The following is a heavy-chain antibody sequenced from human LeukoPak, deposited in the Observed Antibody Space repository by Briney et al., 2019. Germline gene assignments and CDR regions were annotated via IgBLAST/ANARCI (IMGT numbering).Heavy chain of an antibody. V-gene: IGHV3-15*01. CDR3: TTDDDEAYSGYDKGDY. Sequence: PGGSLRLSCAASGFTFSNTWMSWVRQAPGKGLEWVGRIKSKTDGGTTDYAAPVKGRFTISRDDSKNTLYLQMNSLKTEDTAVYYCTTDDDEAYSGYDKGDYWGQGTLVTVSS. CDR2: IKSKTDGGTT. D-gene: IGHD5-12*01. J-gene: IGHJ4*02. CDR1: GFTFSNTW.